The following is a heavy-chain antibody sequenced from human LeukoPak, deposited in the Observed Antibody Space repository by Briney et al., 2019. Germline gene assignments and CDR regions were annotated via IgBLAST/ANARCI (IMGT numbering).Heavy chain of an antibody. CDR2: INPKSGGT. J-gene: IGHJ3*02. V-gene: IGHV1-2*02. D-gene: IGHD3-3*01. CDR3: ARGPRITIFGVVMANDAFDI. CDR1: GYTFTDYF. Sequence: GASVKVSCKASGYTFTDYFMNWVRQAPGQGLEWMGWINPKSGGTVYAQKFQGRVTMTRDTSSSTAYMELSRLRFDDTVEYYCARGPRITIFGVVMANDAFDIWGQGTMVTVSS.